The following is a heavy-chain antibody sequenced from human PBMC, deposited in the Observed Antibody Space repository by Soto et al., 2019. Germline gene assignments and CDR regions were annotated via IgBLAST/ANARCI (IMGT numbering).Heavy chain of an antibody. Sequence: SETLSLTCAVYGGSFSGYYWSWIRQPPGKGLEWIGEINHSGSTNYNPSLKSRVTISVDTSKNQFSLKLSSVTAADTAVYYCARGLRSGDPKNYFDYWGQGTLVTVSS. CDR3: ARGLRSGDPKNYFDY. V-gene: IGHV4-34*01. D-gene: IGHD3-3*01. J-gene: IGHJ4*02. CDR1: GGSFSGYY. CDR2: INHSGST.